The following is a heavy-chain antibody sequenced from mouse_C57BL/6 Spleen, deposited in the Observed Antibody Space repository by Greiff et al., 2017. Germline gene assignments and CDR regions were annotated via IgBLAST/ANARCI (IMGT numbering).Heavy chain of an antibody. V-gene: IGHV1-82*01. D-gene: IGHD1-1*02. Sequence: QVQLKESGPELVKPGASVKISCKASGYAFSSSWMNWVKQRPGKGLVWIGRIYPGDGDTNYNGKFKGKATLTADKSSSTAYMQLSSLTSEDSAVYFCSGGVGFDYWGQGTTLTVSS. CDR1: GYAFSSSW. CDR2: IYPGDGDT. CDR3: SGGVGFDY. J-gene: IGHJ2*01.